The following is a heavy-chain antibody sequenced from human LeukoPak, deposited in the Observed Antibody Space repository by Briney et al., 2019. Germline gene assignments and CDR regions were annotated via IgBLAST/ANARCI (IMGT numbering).Heavy chain of an antibody. D-gene: IGHD6-13*01. CDR3: ATTPRGIAAAAAHFDY. V-gene: IGHV1-46*01. CDR1: GYTFTGYY. Sequence: ASVKVSCKASGYTFTGYYMHWVRQAPGQGLEWMGIINPSGGSTSYAQKFQGRVTMTRDTSTSTVYMELSSLRSEDTAVYYCATTPRGIAAAAAHFDYWGQGTLVTVSS. CDR2: INPSGGST. J-gene: IGHJ4*02.